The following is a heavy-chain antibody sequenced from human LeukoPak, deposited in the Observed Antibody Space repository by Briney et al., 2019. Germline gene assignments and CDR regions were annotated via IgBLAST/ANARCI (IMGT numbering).Heavy chain of an antibody. CDR2: IIPIFGTA. V-gene: IGHV1-69*13. J-gene: IGHJ5*02. Sequence: GASVKVSCKASGGTFSSYAISWVRQAPGQGLEWMGGIIPIFGTANYAQKFQGRVTITADESTSTAYMELSSLRSEDTAVYYCARDSGDYGPNWFDPWGQGTLVTVSS. CDR1: GGTFSSYA. CDR3: ARDSGDYGPNWFDP. D-gene: IGHD4-17*01.